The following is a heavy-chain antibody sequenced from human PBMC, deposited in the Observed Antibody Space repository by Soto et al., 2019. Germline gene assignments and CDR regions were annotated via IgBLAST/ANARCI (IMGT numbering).Heavy chain of an antibody. D-gene: IGHD6-19*01. CDR3: AKGGRQWLVTSDFNY. CDR1: GFTFSDYA. CDR2: VSHDGRNT. J-gene: IGHJ4*02. Sequence: VQLVESGGGVAQPGRSLRLSCAASGFTFSDYAMHWVRQARGKGLEWVAVVSHDGRNTHYADSVKGRLTISRDSSKNTVSLEMTSLRAEDTAVYYCAKGGRQWLVTSDFNYWGQGALVTVSS. V-gene: IGHV3-30*18.